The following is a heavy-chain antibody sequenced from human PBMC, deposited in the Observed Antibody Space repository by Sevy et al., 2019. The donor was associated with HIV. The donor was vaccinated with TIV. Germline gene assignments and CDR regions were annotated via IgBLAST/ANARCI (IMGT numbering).Heavy chain of an antibody. J-gene: IGHJ6*02. CDR3: AKDMGEGRDYYYGMDV. D-gene: IGHD3-16*01. CDR1: GFTFDDYA. Sequence: GGSLRLSCAASGFTFDDYAMHWVRQAPGKGLEWVSGISWNSGSIGYADPVKGRFTISRDNAKNSLYLQMNSLRAEDTALYYCAKDMGEGRDYYYGMDVWGQGTTVTVSS. V-gene: IGHV3-9*01. CDR2: ISWNSGSI.